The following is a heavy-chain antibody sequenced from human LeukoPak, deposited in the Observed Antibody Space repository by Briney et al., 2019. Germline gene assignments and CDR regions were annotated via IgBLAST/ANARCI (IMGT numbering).Heavy chain of an antibody. CDR3: AKAPPRYGGNSHFDY. CDR1: GITFSSYG. Sequence: GGSLRLSCAASGITFSSYGMSWVRQAPGKGLEWVSSISSTGGTTYYADSVKGRFTISRDNSKNTLYLQMNSLRAEDTAVYYCAKAPPRYGGNSHFDYWGQGTLVTVSS. V-gene: IGHV3-23*01. CDR2: ISSTGGTT. D-gene: IGHD4-23*01. J-gene: IGHJ4*02.